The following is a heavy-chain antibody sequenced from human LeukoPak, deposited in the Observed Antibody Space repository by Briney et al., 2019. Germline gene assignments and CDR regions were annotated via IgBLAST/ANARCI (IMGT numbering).Heavy chain of an antibody. CDR3: TTDGYGEASWDYYYGMDV. CDR2: IKSKTDGGTT. V-gene: IGHV3-15*01. D-gene: IGHD4-17*01. CDR1: GFTFSSYA. Sequence: GGSLRLSCAASGFTFSSYAMSWVRQAPGKGLEWVGRIKSKTDGGTTDYAAPVKGRFTISRDDSKNTLYLQMNSLKTEDTAVYYCTTDGYGEASWDYYYGMDVWGQGTTVTVSS. J-gene: IGHJ6*02.